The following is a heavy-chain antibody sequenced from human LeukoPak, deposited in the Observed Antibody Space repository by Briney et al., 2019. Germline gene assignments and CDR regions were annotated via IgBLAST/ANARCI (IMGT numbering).Heavy chain of an antibody. Sequence: GGSLRLSCTASEFTFGDYAISWVRQAPGKGLEWVSVIYSGGSTYYADSVKGRFTISRDNSKNTLYLQMNSLRAEDTAVYYCAREGDGPWGQGTLVTVSS. CDR2: IYSGGST. CDR1: EFTFGDYA. CDR3: AREGDGP. V-gene: IGHV3-66*01. D-gene: IGHD3-16*01. J-gene: IGHJ5*02.